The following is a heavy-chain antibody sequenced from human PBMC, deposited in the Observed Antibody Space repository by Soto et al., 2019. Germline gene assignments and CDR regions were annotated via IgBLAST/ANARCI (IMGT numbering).Heavy chain of an antibody. CDR1: GGSISSSNW. D-gene: IGHD3-10*01. CDR2: IYHSGST. V-gene: IGHV4-4*02. CDR3: ARVTGHYYYGMDV. Sequence: QVQLQESGPGRVKPSGTLSLTCAVSGGSISSSNWWRWVRQPPGKGLEWIGEIYHSGSTNYNPSLKSRVTVSVDKSKKQYSLKLSSVTAADTAVYYCARVTGHYYYGMDVWGQGTTVTVSS. J-gene: IGHJ6*02.